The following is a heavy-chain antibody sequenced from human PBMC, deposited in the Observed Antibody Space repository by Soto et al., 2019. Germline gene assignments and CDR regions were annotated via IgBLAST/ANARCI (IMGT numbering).Heavy chain of an antibody. J-gene: IGHJ4*02. V-gene: IGHV3-11*05. D-gene: IGHD6-13*01. Sequence: GGSLRLSCAVSGFTFSDYYMTWIRLAPGKGLEWVSYISSSTSHTNYADSVKGRFTISRDNAKNSLFLQMNSLRAEDTAVYYCARGRGAAADYFDFWGQGTLVTVSS. CDR2: ISSSTSHT. CDR1: GFTFSDYY. CDR3: ARGRGAAADYFDF.